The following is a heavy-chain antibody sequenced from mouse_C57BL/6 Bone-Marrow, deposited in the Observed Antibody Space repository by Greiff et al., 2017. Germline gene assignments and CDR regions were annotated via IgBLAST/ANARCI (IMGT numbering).Heavy chain of an antibody. CDR3: ARDDSCSSHWYFDY. Sequence: EVKVVESGGGLVKPGGSLKLSCAASGFTFSDYCMPWVSQVPEKGLEWVAYINSGGSTTYYLDSVKGRFIISRDNAKNSLFLQMSSLKSEDTATYYCARDDSCSSHWYFDYWGTGTLVTVS. D-gene: IGHD2-4*01. CDR2: INSGGSTT. CDR1: GFTFSDYC. J-gene: IGHJ1*03. V-gene: IGHV5-17*03.